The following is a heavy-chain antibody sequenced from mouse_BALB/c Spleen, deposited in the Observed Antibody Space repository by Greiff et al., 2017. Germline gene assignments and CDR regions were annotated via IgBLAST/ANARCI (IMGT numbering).Heavy chain of an antibody. V-gene: IGHV1S34*01. D-gene: IGHD1-1*01. J-gene: IGHJ4*01. Sequence: LVKTGASVKISCKASGYSFTGYYMHWVKQSHGKSLEWIGYISCYNGATSYNQKFKGKATFTVDTSSSTAYMQFNSLTSEDSAVYYCARTAPSYYGDAMDYWGQGTSVTVSS. CDR1: GYSFTGYY. CDR2: ISCYNGAT. CDR3: ARTAPSYYGDAMDY.